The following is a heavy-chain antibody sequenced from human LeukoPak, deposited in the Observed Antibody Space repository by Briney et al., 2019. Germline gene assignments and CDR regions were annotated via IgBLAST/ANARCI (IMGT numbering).Heavy chain of an antibody. J-gene: IGHJ1*01. CDR3: ARGGAARLHFQN. V-gene: IGHV4-59*01. CDR1: GGSISNYY. CDR2: IYHSGST. D-gene: IGHD6-6*01. Sequence: WETLSLSCTVSGGSISNYYWNWIRQAPGKGLEWIAYIYHSGSTNYNTSLQSRVTISVDTSKNQFSLNLNSVTAADTAVYYCARGGAARLHFQNWGQGALVTIPS.